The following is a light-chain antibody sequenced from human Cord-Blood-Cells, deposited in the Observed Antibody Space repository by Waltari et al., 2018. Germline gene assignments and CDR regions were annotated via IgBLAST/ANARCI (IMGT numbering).Light chain of an antibody. J-gene: IGLJ1*01. Sequence: QSALTQPPSVSGSPGQSVTISCTGTSSDVGSYNRFSWYHQPPGTAPKLMIYEVSNRPSGVPDRFSGSKSGNTASLTISGLQAEDEADYYCSSYTSSSTYVFGTGTKVTVL. CDR3: SSYTSSSTYV. V-gene: IGLV2-18*02. CDR2: EVS. CDR1: SSDVGSYNR.